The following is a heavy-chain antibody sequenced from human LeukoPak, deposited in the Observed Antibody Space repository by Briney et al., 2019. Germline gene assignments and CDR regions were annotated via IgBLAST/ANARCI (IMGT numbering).Heavy chain of an antibody. D-gene: IGHD3-10*01. J-gene: IGHJ5*02. CDR3: ARVKRFPTVWFDP. Sequence: ASVKVSCKASGCTFSSYDINWVRQAAGQGLEWMGWMNPISGSTGYAQKFQGRVTMTRDTSITTAFMELSSLRSDDTAIYYCARVKRFPTVWFDPWGQGTLVTVSS. V-gene: IGHV1-8*01. CDR1: GCTFSSYD. CDR2: MNPISGST.